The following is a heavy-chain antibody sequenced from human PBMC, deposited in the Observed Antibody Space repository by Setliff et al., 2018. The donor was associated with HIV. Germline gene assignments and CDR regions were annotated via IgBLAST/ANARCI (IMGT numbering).Heavy chain of an antibody. J-gene: IGHJ6*03. V-gene: IGHV4-31*03. CDR3: AREAGSGSYYSRVYYMDV. CDR1: GDSINSGNYY. CDR2: IYYSGST. Sequence: SETLSLTCTVSGDSINSGNYYWSWIRQHPGKGLEWIGYIYYSGSTYYSPSLKSRVTISEDTSKNQFSLKMRSVTAADTAVYYCAREAGSGSYYSRVYYMDVWGKGTTVTVSS. D-gene: IGHD3-10*01.